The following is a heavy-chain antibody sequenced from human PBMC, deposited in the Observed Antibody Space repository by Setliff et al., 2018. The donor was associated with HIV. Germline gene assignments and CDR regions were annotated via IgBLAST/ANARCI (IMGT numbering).Heavy chain of an antibody. V-gene: IGHV1-69*13. D-gene: IGHD3-22*01. J-gene: IGHJ6*03. CDR3: AGGRNYDSSGYGDYYYYMDV. CDR1: GGTFSSYP. Sequence: SVKVSCKASGGTFSSYPISWVRQAPGQGLEWMGGIIPIFGTTHYAQKFQGRVTVAADESTSTAYMQLSSLRSDDTAVYYCAGGRNYDSSGYGDYYYYMDVWGKGTTVTVSS. CDR2: IIPIFGTT.